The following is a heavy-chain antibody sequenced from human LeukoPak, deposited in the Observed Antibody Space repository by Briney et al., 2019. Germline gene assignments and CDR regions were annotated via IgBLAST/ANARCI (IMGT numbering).Heavy chain of an antibody. V-gene: IGHV4-38-2*02. Sequence: PSETLSLTCTVSGYSISSGYYWGWIRQPPGKGLEWIGSIYHSGSTYYNPSLKSRVTISVDTSKNQFSLKLSSVTAGDTAVYYCARGGLLWFGGEGQLVDPWGQGTLVTVSS. J-gene: IGHJ5*02. CDR2: IYHSGST. CDR1: GYSISSGYY. D-gene: IGHD3-10*01. CDR3: ARGGLLWFGGEGQLVDP.